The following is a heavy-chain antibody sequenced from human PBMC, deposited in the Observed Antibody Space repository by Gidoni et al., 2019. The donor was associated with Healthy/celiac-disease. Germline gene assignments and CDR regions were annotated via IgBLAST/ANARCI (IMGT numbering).Heavy chain of an antibody. CDR3: AKSTTSPYVYDSSGQNYFDY. J-gene: IGHJ4*02. V-gene: IGHV3-23*01. CDR1: GFTFSSYA. D-gene: IGHD3-22*01. Sequence: EVQLLESGGGLVQPRGSLRLSCSASGFTFSSYAMSWFRQAPGKGLEWVSAISGGGGSTYYADAVKGRFTISRDNSKNTLYLQMNSLRAEDTAGYYCAKSTTSPYVYDSSGQNYFDYWGQGTLVTVSS. CDR2: ISGGGGST.